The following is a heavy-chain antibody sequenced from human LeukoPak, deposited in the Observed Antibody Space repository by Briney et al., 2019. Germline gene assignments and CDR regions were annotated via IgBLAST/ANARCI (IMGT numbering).Heavy chain of an antibody. CDR1: GFTFSSYG. CDR2: IWYDGSNK. D-gene: IGHD2-15*01. V-gene: IGHV3-33*08. J-gene: IGHJ4*02. Sequence: PGVSLTLSCGVSGFTFSSYGMHWVRRAPGKGREGLAVIWYDGSNKYYADSVKGRFTISRDNSKNTLYLQMNSLRAEDTAVYYCARDPAVCRGGSCYSGGFDYWGQGTLVTVSS. CDR3: ARDPAVCRGGSCYSGGFDY.